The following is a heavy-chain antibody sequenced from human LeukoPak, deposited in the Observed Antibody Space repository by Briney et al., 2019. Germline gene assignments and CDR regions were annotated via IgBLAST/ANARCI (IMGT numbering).Heavy chain of an antibody. CDR3: AKDLIPNDYVWGSYREMDAFDI. CDR2: ISYDGSNK. V-gene: IGHV3-30*18. J-gene: IGHJ3*02. Sequence: GGSLRLSCAASGFTFSSYGMHWVRQAPDKGLEWVAVISYDGSNKYYADSVKGRFTISRDNSKNTLYLQMNSLRAEDTAVYYCAKDLIPNDYVWGSYREMDAFDIWGQGTMVTVSS. D-gene: IGHD3-16*02. CDR1: GFTFSSYG.